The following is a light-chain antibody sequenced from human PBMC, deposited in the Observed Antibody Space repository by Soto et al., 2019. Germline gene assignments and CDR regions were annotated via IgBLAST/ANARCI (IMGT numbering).Light chain of an antibody. J-gene: IGLJ1*01. V-gene: IGLV2-14*01. CDR2: EVS. CDR1: SSDIGGYNY. CDR3: TSYTSSTTNYV. Sequence: QSALTQPASVSGSLGQSITFSCTGTSSDIGGYNYVSWYQQHPGKAPKLMIYEVSNRPSGVSDRFSGSKSGNTASLTISGLQAEDEADYYCTSYTSSTTNYVFGTGTKLTVL.